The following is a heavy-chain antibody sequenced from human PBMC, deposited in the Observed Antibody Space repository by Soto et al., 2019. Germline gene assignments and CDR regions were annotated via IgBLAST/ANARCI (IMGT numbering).Heavy chain of an antibody. D-gene: IGHD6-13*01. CDR1: GFTFGDYA. J-gene: IGHJ4*02. CDR2: IRSKAYGGTT. Sequence: PGGSLRLSCTASGFTFGDYAMSWVRQAPGKGLEWVGFIRSKAYGGTTEYAASVKGRFTISRDDSKSIAYLQMNSRKTEDTAVYYCTRAIAAAGYYFDYWGQGTLVTVPS. V-gene: IGHV3-49*04. CDR3: TRAIAAAGYYFDY.